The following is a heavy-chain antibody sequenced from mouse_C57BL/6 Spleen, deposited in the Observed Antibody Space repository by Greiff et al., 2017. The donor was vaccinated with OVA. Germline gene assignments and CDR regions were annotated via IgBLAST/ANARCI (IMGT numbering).Heavy chain of an antibody. CDR3: ARRQLRLHYYAMDY. J-gene: IGHJ4*01. CDR2: IYPRDGST. V-gene: IGHV1-85*01. Sequence: QVQLKESGPELVKPGASVKLSCKASGYTFTSYDINWVKQRPGQGLEWIGWIYPRDGSTKYNEKFKGKATLTVDTSSSTAYMELHSLTSEDSAVYFCARRQLRLHYYAMDYWGQGTSVTVSS. CDR1: GYTFTSYD. D-gene: IGHD3-2*02.